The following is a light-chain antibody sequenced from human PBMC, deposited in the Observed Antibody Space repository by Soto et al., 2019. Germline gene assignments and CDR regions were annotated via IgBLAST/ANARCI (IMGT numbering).Light chain of an antibody. CDR1: QSVSSNF. CDR3: QQYGTSPLT. J-gene: IGKJ4*01. Sequence: VLTQSPGTLSLSQGERVTLSCRASQSVSSNFLAWYQQKPGQAPRVLIYDTSSRATGIPDRFSGSGSGTDFTLTISRLEPEDFAVYYCQQYGTSPLTFGGGTKVDI. CDR2: DTS. V-gene: IGKV3-20*01.